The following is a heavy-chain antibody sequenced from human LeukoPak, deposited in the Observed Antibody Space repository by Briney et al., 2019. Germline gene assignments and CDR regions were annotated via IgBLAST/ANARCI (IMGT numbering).Heavy chain of an antibody. Sequence: GGSLRLSCAASGFTFSNAWMSWVRQAPGKGLEWVGRIKSKTDGGTTDYAAPVKGRFTISRDDSKNTLYLQMNSLKTEDTAVYYCTTVIEGCGGVTEPKGAFDIWGQGTMVTVSS. D-gene: IGHD2-21*01. J-gene: IGHJ3*02. CDR1: GFTFSNAW. CDR2: IKSKTDGGTT. CDR3: TTVIEGCGGVTEPKGAFDI. V-gene: IGHV3-15*01.